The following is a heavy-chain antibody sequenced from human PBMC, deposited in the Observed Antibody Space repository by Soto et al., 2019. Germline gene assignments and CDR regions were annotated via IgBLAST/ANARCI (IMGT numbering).Heavy chain of an antibody. Sequence: QVQLVESGGGVVQPGRSLRLSCAASGFTFSSYGMHWVRQAPGKGLEWVAVIWYDGSNKYYADSVKGRFTISRDNSKNTLYLQMNSLRAEDTAVYYCARDHMTGTTTRYYYYYGMDVWGQGTTVTVSS. V-gene: IGHV3-33*01. CDR3: ARDHMTGTTTRYYYYYGMDV. J-gene: IGHJ6*02. CDR2: IWYDGSNK. CDR1: GFTFSSYG. D-gene: IGHD1-7*01.